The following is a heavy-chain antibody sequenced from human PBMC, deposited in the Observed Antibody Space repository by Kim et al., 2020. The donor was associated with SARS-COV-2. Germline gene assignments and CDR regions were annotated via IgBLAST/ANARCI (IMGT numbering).Heavy chain of an antibody. CDR3: ARSYGSGSYYNPYWYFDL. V-gene: IGHV4-59*01. CDR2: IYYSGST. J-gene: IGHJ2*01. CDR1: GGSISSYY. Sequence: SETLSLTCTVSGGSISSYYWSWIRQPPGKGLEWIGYIYYSGSTNYNPSLKSRVTISVDTSKNQFSLKLSSVTAADTAVYYCARSYGSGSYYNPYWYFDLWGRGTLVTVSS. D-gene: IGHD3-10*01.